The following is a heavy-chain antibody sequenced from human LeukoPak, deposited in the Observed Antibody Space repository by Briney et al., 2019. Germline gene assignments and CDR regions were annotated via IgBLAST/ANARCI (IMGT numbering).Heavy chain of an antibody. CDR1: TFTFSSNW. J-gene: IGHJ4*02. CDR2: INQDGSEK. D-gene: IGHD5-24*01. V-gene: IGHV3-7*01. CDR3: ARILPRAIIVVPAPPSGY. Sequence: GGSLRLSCAASTFTFSSNWMSWVRQAPGKGLEWVANINQDGSEKYYVDSVKGRFTISRDNAKNSVYLQMNSLRAEDTAVYYCARILPRAIIVVPAPPSGYWGQGTLVTVSS.